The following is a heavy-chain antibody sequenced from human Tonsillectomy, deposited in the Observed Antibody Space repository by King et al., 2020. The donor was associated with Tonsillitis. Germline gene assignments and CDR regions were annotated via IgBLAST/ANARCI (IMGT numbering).Heavy chain of an antibody. CDR1: GGSISSYY. CDR3: ARFDSSGYYRYYFDY. V-gene: IGHV4-59*01. J-gene: IGHJ4*01. D-gene: IGHD3-22*01. CDR2: IYYSGST. Sequence: VQLQESGPGLVKPSETLSLTCTVSGGSISSYYWSWIRQPPGKGLEWIGYIYYSGSTNYNPSLKSRVTISVDTSKNQFSLKLSSVTAADTAVYYCARFDSSGYYRYYFDYWGHGTLVTVSS.